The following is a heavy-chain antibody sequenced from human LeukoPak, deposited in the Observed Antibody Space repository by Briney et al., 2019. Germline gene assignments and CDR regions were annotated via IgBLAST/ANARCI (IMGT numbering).Heavy chain of an antibody. CDR3: PSLRGVNR. D-gene: IGHD3-10*01. CDR1: GFTFSDYY. V-gene: IGHV3-11*01. Sequence: GGSLRLSCAASGFTFSDYYMSWIRQPPGKGLEGVSYISSSGTTLYYADSVRGRFTFSRNNAKNSLYLQMDSLRAEDTAAYYCPSLRGVNRWGQGTLVTVSS. CDR2: ISSSGTTL. J-gene: IGHJ4*02.